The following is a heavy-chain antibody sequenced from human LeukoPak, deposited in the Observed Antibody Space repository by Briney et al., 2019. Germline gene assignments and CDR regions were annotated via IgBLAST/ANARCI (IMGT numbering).Heavy chain of an antibody. V-gene: IGHV1-2*02. CDR2: INPNSGGT. Sequence: ASVKVSCKASGYTFTGYYMHWVRQAPGQGLEWMGWINPNSGGTNYAQKFQGRVTMTRDTSISTAYMELSRLRSDDTAVYYCARDRHYYDSSGYYGDWGQGTLVTVSS. J-gene: IGHJ4*02. CDR3: ARDRHYYDSSGYYGD. CDR1: GYTFTGYY. D-gene: IGHD3-22*01.